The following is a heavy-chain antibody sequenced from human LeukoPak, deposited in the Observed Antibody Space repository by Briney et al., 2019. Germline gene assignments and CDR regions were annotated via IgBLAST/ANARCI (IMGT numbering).Heavy chain of an antibody. CDR3: ARAGRGSGWPDY. D-gene: IGHD6-19*01. CDR2: IYYSGST. V-gene: IGHV4-39*07. CDR1: GGSISSSSYY. Sequence: PSETLSLTCTVSGGSISSSSYYWGWIRQPPGKGLEWIGSIYYSGSTYYNPSLKSRVTISVDTSKNQFSLKLSSVTAADTAVYYCARAGRGSGWPDYWGQGTLVTVSS. J-gene: IGHJ4*02.